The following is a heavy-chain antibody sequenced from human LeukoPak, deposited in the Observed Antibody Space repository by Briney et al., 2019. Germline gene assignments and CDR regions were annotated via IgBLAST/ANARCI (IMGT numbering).Heavy chain of an antibody. Sequence: GGSLRLSCAASGFTFSSYGMHWGCPAPGKGLEWVAVRWYDGSNKYYADSVKCRFTISRDNSKNTLYLQMNSLRAEDTAVYDCAKDFRSYSSSWYPDYWGQPPLVTVSS. CDR1: GFTFSSYG. CDR3: AKDFRSYSSSWYPDY. CDR2: RWYDGSNK. D-gene: IGHD6-13*01. J-gene: IGHJ4*02. V-gene: IGHV3-33*06.